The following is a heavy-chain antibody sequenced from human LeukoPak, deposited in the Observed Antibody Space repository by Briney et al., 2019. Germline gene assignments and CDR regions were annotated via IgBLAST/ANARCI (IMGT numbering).Heavy chain of an antibody. CDR3: ARDREVRGVNGGFDP. J-gene: IGHJ5*02. Sequence: SETLSLTCTVSGGSISSYYWSWIRQPPGKGLEWIGYIYYSGSTNYNPSLKSRVTISVDTSKNQFSLKLSSVTAAGTAVYYCARDREVRGVNGGFDPWGQGTLVTVSS. V-gene: IGHV4-59*01. D-gene: IGHD3-10*01. CDR1: GGSISSYY. CDR2: IYYSGST.